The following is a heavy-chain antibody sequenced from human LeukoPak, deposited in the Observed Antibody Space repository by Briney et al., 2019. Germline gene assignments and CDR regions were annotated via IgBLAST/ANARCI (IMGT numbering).Heavy chain of an antibody. Sequence: ASVKVSCKASGGTFSSYAISWVRQAPGQGLEWMGRIIPILGIANYAQKFQGRVTITADKSTSTAYMELSSLRSEDTAVYYCARGAPSGYDPAIDYWGQGTLVTVSS. CDR1: GGTFSSYA. J-gene: IGHJ4*02. CDR2: IIPILGIA. D-gene: IGHD5-12*01. V-gene: IGHV1-69*04. CDR3: ARGAPSGYDPAIDY.